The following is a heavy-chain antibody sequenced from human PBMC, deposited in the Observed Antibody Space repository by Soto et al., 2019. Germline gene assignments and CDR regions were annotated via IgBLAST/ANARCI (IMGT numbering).Heavy chain of an antibody. Sequence: ASVKVSCKASGYTFTSYGISWVRQAPGQGLEWMGWISAYNGNTNYAQKLQGRVTMTTDTSTSTAYMELRSLRSDDTAVYYCARDLVGAKRYYYYYGMDVWGQGTTVTVYS. V-gene: IGHV1-18*04. D-gene: IGHD1-26*01. J-gene: IGHJ6*02. CDR2: ISAYNGNT. CDR3: ARDLVGAKRYYYYYGMDV. CDR1: GYTFTSYG.